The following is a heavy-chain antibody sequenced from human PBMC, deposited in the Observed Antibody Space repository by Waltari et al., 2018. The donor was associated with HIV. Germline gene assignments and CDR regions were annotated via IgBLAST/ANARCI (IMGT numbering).Heavy chain of an antibody. CDR3: AKDIGWSGGRSALDY. J-gene: IGHJ4*02. CDR2: ISWNSGSI. CDR1: GLTFDDFA. D-gene: IGHD2-15*01. Sequence: EVQLVESGGGLVQPGRSLRLSCAASGLTFDDFALHWVRQAPGKGLEWVSGISWNSGSIGYADSVKGRFTISRDNAKNSLYLQMNSLRAEDTALYYCAKDIGWSGGRSALDYWGQGTLVTVSS. V-gene: IGHV3-9*01.